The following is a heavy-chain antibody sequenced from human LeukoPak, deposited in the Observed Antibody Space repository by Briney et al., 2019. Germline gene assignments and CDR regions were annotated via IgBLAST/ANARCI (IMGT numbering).Heavy chain of an antibody. CDR2: IYTSGST. Sequence: SETLSLTCTVSGGSISSGSYYWSWIRQPAGKGLEWIGRIYTSGSTNYNPSLKSRVTISVDTYKNQFSLKLSSVTAADTAVYYCARDFYGSGSSRTWGQGTLVTVSS. D-gene: IGHD3-10*01. J-gene: IGHJ5*02. CDR1: GGSISSGSYY. CDR3: ARDFYGSGSSRT. V-gene: IGHV4-61*02.